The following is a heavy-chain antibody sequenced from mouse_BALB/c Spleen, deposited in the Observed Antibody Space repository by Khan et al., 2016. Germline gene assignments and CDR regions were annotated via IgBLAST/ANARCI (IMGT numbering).Heavy chain of an antibody. CDR3: VRSLHYFDSSYWYFDV. D-gene: IGHD1-1*01. V-gene: IGHV3-2*02. CDR1: GYSITSDYA. J-gene: IGHJ1*01. CDR2: IGYSGST. Sequence: EVQLVESGPGLVKPSQSLSLTCTVTGYSITSDYAWNWFRQFPGNKLEWMGYIGYSGSTSYNPSLKSRISITRDTSRNQFFLQLNSVTTEDTSTYYGVRSLHYFDSSYWYFDVWGAGTTVTVSS.